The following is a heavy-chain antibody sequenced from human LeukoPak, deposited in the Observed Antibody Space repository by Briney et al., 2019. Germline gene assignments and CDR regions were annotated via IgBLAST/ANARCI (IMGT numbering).Heavy chain of an antibody. V-gene: IGHV3-23*01. J-gene: IGHJ4*02. CDR1: GFTFSSYA. CDR3: AKDRYRIAAAGGFFDY. D-gene: IGHD6-13*01. Sequence: GGSLRLSCAASGFTFSSYAMSWVRQAPEKGLEWVSAISGSGGSTYYADSVKGRFTISRDNSKNTLYLQMNSLRAEDTAVYYCAKDRYRIAAAGGFFDYWGQGTLVTVSS. CDR2: ISGSGGST.